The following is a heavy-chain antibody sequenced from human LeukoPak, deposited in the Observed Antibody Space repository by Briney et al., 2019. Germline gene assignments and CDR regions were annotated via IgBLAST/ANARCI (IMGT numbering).Heavy chain of an antibody. D-gene: IGHD3-10*01. V-gene: IGHV4-34*01. J-gene: IGHJ4*02. CDR2: INHSGST. CDR1: GGSFSGYY. Sequence: SETLSLTCAVYGGSFSGYYWSWIRQPPGKGLEWIGEINHSGSTNYNPSLKSRVTISVDTSKNQFSLKLSSVTAADTAVYYCARDAYYYGPGSTFDYWGQGTLVTVSS. CDR3: ARDAYYYGPGSTFDY.